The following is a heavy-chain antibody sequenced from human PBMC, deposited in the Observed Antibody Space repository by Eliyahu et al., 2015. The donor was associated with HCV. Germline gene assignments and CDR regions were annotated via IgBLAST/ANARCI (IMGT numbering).Heavy chain of an antibody. CDR2: ISYDGSNR. CDR3: ARGPGTTLLEYFQH. Sequence: QVQLVESGGGVVQPGKSLRLSCIASGFSFSSHGMHWVRQAPGKGLEWVAXISYDGSNRYYLGSVKGRFTISRDNSENTVYLQMISLRDEDTAVYYCARGPGTTLLEYFQHWGQGTLVTVSS. D-gene: IGHD1-1*01. J-gene: IGHJ1*01. V-gene: IGHV3-30*03. CDR1: GFSFSSHG.